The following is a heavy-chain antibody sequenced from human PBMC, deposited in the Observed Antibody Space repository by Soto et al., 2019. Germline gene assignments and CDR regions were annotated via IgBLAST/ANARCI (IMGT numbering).Heavy chain of an antibody. CDR2: ISAYNGNT. J-gene: IGHJ4*02. Sequence: ASVKVSCKASGYTFTGYYMHWARQAPGQGLEWMGWISAYNGNTNYAQKLQGRVTMTTDTSTSTAYMELRSLRSDDTAVYYCARDSRISPYYFDYWGQGTLVTVSS. V-gene: IGHV1-18*04. CDR1: GYTFTGYY. CDR3: ARDSRISPYYFDY.